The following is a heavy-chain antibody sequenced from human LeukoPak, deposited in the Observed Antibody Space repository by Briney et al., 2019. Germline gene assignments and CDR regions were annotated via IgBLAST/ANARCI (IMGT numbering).Heavy chain of an antibody. CDR3: ARGPSDSRLNDY. J-gene: IGHJ4*02. Sequence: GGSLRLSCAASGFTFSSYAMHWVRQAPGKGLEWVAVISYDGSNKYYADSVKGRFTISRDNSKNTLYLQMNSLRAEDTAVYYCARGPSDSRLNDYWGQGTLVTVSS. CDR1: GFTFSSYA. D-gene: IGHD3-22*01. V-gene: IGHV3-30-3*01. CDR2: ISYDGSNK.